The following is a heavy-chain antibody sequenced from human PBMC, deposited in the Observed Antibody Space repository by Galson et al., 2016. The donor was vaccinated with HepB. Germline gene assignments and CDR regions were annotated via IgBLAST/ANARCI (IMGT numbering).Heavy chain of an antibody. Sequence: SVKVSCKASGYTFTDYYMHWVRQAPGQGPEWMGWINPYSGGTNYARKFQGRVTMTRDTSISTVYMELSRLRSDDTAMYYCARSEYRYFYYHGLDVWGQGTTVT. CDR1: GYTFTDYY. CDR2: INPYSGGT. J-gene: IGHJ6*02. CDR3: ARSEYRYFYYHGLDV. V-gene: IGHV1-2*02. D-gene: IGHD6-6*01.